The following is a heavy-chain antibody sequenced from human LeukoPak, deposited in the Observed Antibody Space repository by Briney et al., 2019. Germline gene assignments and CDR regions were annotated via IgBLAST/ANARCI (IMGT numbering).Heavy chain of an antibody. CDR1: GGTFSSYA. D-gene: IGHD3-22*01. CDR3: ASTLEDYDSSGYNAFDI. Sequence: GSVKVSCKASGGTFSSYAISWVRQAPGQGLEWMGWINPNSGGTNYAQKFQGRVTMTRDTSTSTVYMELSSLRSEDTAVYYCASTLEDYDSSGYNAFDIWGQGTMVTVSS. J-gene: IGHJ3*02. CDR2: INPNSGGT. V-gene: IGHV1-8*02.